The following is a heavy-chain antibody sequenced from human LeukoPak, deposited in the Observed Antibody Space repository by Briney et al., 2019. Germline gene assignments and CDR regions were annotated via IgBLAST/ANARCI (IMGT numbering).Heavy chain of an antibody. J-gene: IGHJ4*02. CDR3: ARAHYDSSGYYFSRRFDY. CDR2: INPNSGGT. V-gene: IGHV1-2*02. D-gene: IGHD3-22*01. Sequence: ASVKVSCKAFGYTFTGYYMHWVRQAPGQGLEWMGWINPNSGGTNYAQKFQGRVTMTRDTSISTAYMELSRLRSDDTAVYYCARAHYDSSGYYFSRRFDYWGQGTLVTVSS. CDR1: GYTFTGYY.